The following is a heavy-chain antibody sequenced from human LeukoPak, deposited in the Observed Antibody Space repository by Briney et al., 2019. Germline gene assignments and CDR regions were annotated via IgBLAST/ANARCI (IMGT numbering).Heavy chain of an antibody. D-gene: IGHD3-16*02. Sequence: SETLSLTCTVSGGSISSYYWSWIRQPPGKGLEWIGYIYTSGSTNYNPSLKSRATISVDTSKNQFSLKLSSVTAADTAVYYCARLSYDYVWGSYRPDYYYYYMDVWGKGTTVTVSS. CDR3: ARLSYDYVWGSYRPDYYYYYMDV. CDR2: IYTSGST. J-gene: IGHJ6*03. V-gene: IGHV4-4*09. CDR1: GGSISSYY.